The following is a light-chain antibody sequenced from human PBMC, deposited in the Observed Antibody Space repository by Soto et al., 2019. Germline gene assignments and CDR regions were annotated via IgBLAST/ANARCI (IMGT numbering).Light chain of an antibody. CDR3: HQYGSSPWT. CDR2: GAS. Sequence: EIVLTQSPGTLSLSPGERATLSCRASQSVSSSYLAWYQQKPGQAPRLLIYGASSRATGIPDRFSGSGSGSTFTLTSSRLEPDAFAVYYWHQYGSSPWTFGQGTKVEIK. J-gene: IGKJ1*01. V-gene: IGKV3-20*01. CDR1: QSVSSSY.